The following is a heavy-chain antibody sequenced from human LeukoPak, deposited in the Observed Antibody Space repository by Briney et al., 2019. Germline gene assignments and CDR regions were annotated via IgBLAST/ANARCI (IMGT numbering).Heavy chain of an antibody. V-gene: IGHV3-30*03. CDR1: GFTFSSYG. J-gene: IGHJ4*02. CDR3: ARGGIYCSSTSCYWGFDY. D-gene: IGHD2-2*01. CDR2: ISYDGSNK. Sequence: GGSLRLSCAASGFTFSSYGMHWVRQAPGKGLEWVAVISYDGSNKYYADSAKGRFTISRDNSKNTLYLQMNSLRAEDTAVYYCARGGIYCSSTSCYWGFDYWGQGTLVTVSS.